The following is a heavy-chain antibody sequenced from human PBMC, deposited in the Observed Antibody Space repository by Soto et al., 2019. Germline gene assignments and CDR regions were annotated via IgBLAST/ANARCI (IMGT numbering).Heavy chain of an antibody. Sequence: GGSLRLSCVASGFTFSSYRMNWVRQAPGKGLEWVSSISSSSSYIYYADSVKGRFTISRDNAKNSLYLQMNSLRAEDTAVYYCAREGLDFWSGYPMDVWGQGTTVIVSS. J-gene: IGHJ6*02. CDR1: GFTFSSYR. CDR2: ISSSSSYI. D-gene: IGHD3-3*01. V-gene: IGHV3-21*01. CDR3: AREGLDFWSGYPMDV.